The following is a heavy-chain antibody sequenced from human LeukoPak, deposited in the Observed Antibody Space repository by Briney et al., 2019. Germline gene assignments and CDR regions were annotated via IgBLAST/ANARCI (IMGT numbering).Heavy chain of an antibody. CDR1: GFTFSSYG. V-gene: IGHV3-23*01. CDR3: AKDGEVGSGWYSFYYYYMDV. Sequence: GGSLRLSCAASGFTFSSYGMSWVRQAPGKGLEWVSAISGSGGSTYYADSVKGRFTISRDNSKNTLYRQMNSLRAEDTAVYYCAKDGEVGSGWYSFYYYYMDVWGKGTTVTISS. D-gene: IGHD6-19*01. CDR2: ISGSGGST. J-gene: IGHJ6*03.